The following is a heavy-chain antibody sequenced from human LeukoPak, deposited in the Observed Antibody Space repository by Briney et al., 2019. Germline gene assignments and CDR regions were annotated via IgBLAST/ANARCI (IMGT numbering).Heavy chain of an antibody. CDR2: IKQDGSEK. D-gene: IGHD5-18*01. CDR3: AKGNGYSYGRYYFDY. J-gene: IGHJ4*02. Sequence: AGGSLRLSCAASGFPFSDSWMDWVRQAPGKGMEWVANIKQDGSEKHYADSVKGRFTISRDNAKNSLFLQMNGLRAEDTAVYYCAKGNGYSYGRYYFDYWGQGTLVTVSS. V-gene: IGHV3-7*03. CDR1: GFPFSDSW.